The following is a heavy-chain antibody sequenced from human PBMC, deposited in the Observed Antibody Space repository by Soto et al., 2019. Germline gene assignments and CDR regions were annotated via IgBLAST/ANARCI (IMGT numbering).Heavy chain of an antibody. Sequence: QVQLQESGPGLVKPSGTLSLTCAVSGGSISSGNWWSWVRQPPGKGLEWIGEIYHTGSTNYNPSLQSRVTISVDKSKNQFSLNLRSVTAADTAVYYCARANGQQLIAGYFDYWGQGTLVTVSS. CDR3: ARANGQQLIAGYFDY. D-gene: IGHD6-13*01. V-gene: IGHV4-4*02. CDR2: IYHTGST. J-gene: IGHJ4*02. CDR1: GGSISSGNW.